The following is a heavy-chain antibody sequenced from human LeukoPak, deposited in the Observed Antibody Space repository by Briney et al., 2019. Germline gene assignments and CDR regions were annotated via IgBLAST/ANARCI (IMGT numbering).Heavy chain of an antibody. CDR3: ASGGGSYLGYFQY. CDR1: GGSISSYY. Sequence: ASETLSLTCTVSGGSISSYYWSWIRQPPGKGLEWIGYIYYSGSTNYNPSLKSRVTISVDTSKNQFSLKLSSVTAADTAVYYCASGGGSYLGYFQYWGQGTLVTVSS. D-gene: IGHD1-26*01. J-gene: IGHJ1*01. CDR2: IYYSGST. V-gene: IGHV4-59*01.